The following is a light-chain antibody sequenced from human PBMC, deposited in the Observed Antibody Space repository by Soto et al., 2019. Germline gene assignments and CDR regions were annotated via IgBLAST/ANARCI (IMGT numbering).Light chain of an antibody. CDR1: QSITSR. V-gene: IGKV1-5*01. CDR3: QQHIDYPLT. J-gene: IGKJ4*01. CDR2: DAS. Sequence: DIQMTQSPSTLSASLGDRVTITCRASQSITSRLAWYQQKPGKAPKLLIYDASTLESGVPSRFSGSGSGTEFTLTISSPRPDDFAIYFCQQHIDYPLTFGGGTKVDIK.